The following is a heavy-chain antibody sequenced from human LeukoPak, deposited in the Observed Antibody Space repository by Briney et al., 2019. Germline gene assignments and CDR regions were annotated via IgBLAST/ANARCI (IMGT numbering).Heavy chain of an antibody. CDR2: ISSSGSTI. J-gene: IGHJ4*02. D-gene: IGHD2-2*01. CDR1: GFTFNSYW. CDR3: ARQQIVVGDFDY. V-gene: IGHV3-48*03. Sequence: HPGGSLRLSCAASGFTFNSYWMNWVRQAPGKGLEWVSYISSSGSTIYYADSVKGRFTISRDNAKNSLYLQMNSLRAEDTAVYYCARQQIVVGDFDYWGQGTLVTVSS.